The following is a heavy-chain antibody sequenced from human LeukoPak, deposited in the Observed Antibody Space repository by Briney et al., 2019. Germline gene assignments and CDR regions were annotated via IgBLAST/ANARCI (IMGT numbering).Heavy chain of an antibody. CDR2: MSYDGRTE. Sequence: PGGSLRLSCATSGFSFNKYAIHWVRQAPGKGLEWVALMSYDGRTEYYIDSVKGRFTISRDNSKSTVFLHMNSLRDEDTAVYFCARDVAEDGIFYYLDYWGQGTLVTVSS. J-gene: IGHJ4*02. CDR3: ARDVAEDGIFYYLDY. CDR1: GFSFNKYA. D-gene: IGHD6-13*01. V-gene: IGHV3-30-3*01.